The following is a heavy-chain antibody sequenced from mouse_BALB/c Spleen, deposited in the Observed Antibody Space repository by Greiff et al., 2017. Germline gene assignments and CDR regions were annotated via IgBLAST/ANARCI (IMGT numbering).Heavy chain of an antibody. D-gene: IGHD1-1*01. CDR3: ARVSYYYGPYYFDY. CDR2: INPSTGYT. J-gene: IGHJ2*01. CDR1: GYTFTSYW. V-gene: IGHV1-7*01. Sequence: QVQLQQSGAELAKPGASVKMSCKASGYTFTSYWMHWVKQRPGQGLEWIGYINPSTGYTEYNQKFKDKATLTADKSSSTAYMQLSSLTSEDSAVYYCARVSYYYGPYYFDYWGQGTTLTVSS.